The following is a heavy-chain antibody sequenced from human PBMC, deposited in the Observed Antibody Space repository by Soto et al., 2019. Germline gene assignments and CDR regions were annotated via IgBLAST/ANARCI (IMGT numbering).Heavy chain of an antibody. CDR3: ARDVGRDGDY. V-gene: IGHV4-59*01. D-gene: IGHD1-26*01. J-gene: IGHJ4*02. CDR1: GGSISSYY. CDR2: IYYSGST. Sequence: QVQLQESGPGLVKPSETLSLTCTVSGGSISSYYWSWIRQPPGKGLEWIGYIYYSGSTYYDPSLKSRVTISVDTSKNQFSLKLSSVTAADTAVYYCARDVGRDGDYWGQGTLVTVSS.